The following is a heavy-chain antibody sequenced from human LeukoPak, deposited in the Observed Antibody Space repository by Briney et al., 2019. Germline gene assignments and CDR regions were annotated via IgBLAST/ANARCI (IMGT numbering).Heavy chain of an antibody. CDR1: GFSFMNYG. Sequence: GGSLRLSCAASGFSFMNYGMNWVRQAPGKGLEWVSSITSSSRNIKYAGSVKGRFTISRDNAQNSLFLQMNSLRAEDTAVYYCATLNGDYDDYWGQGTLVAVSS. J-gene: IGHJ4*02. CDR2: ITSSSRNI. CDR3: ATLNGDYDDY. V-gene: IGHV3-21*01. D-gene: IGHD4-17*01.